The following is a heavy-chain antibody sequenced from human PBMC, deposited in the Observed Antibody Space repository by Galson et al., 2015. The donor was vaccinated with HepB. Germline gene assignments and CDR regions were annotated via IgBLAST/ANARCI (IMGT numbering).Heavy chain of an antibody. CDR2: IYWDDDK. CDR3: AHLLYGDYVNWFDP. Sequence: PALVKPTQTLTLTCTFSGFSLSTTGVAVGWIRQPPGKALEWLALIYWDDDKRYSPSLKSRLTITKDTSKNQVVLTMTHMDPVDTATYYCAHLLYGDYVNWFDPWGQGTLVTVSS. CDR1: GFSLSTTGVA. J-gene: IGHJ5*02. V-gene: IGHV2-5*02. D-gene: IGHD4-17*01.